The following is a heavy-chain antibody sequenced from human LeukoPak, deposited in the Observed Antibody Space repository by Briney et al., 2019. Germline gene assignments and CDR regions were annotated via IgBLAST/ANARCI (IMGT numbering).Heavy chain of an antibody. V-gene: IGHV3-33*01. D-gene: IGHD4-17*01. Sequence: GGSLRLSCAASGFTFSSYGMHWVRQAPGKGLEWVAVIWYDGSNKYYADSVKGRFTISRDNAKNSLYLQMNSLRAEDTAVYYCAMAHGELDYWGQGTLVTVSS. CDR3: AMAHGELDY. CDR2: IWYDGSNK. J-gene: IGHJ4*02. CDR1: GFTFSSYG.